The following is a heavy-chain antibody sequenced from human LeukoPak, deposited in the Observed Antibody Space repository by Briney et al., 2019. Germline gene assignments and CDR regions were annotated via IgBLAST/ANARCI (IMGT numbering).Heavy chain of an antibody. Sequence: SGGSLRLSCAASGFTFSNAWMSWVRQAPGKGLEWVGRIKSKTDGGTTDYAAPVKGRFTISRDDSKNTLYLQMNSLKTEDTAVYYCTTLATIVVVPAAKGLVFDYWGQGTLVTVSS. D-gene: IGHD2-2*01. CDR2: IKSKTDGGTT. V-gene: IGHV3-15*01. J-gene: IGHJ4*02. CDR3: TTLATIVVVPAAKGLVFDY. CDR1: GFTFSNAW.